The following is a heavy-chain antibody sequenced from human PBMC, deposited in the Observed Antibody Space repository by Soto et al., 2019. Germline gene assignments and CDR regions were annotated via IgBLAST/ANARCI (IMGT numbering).Heavy chain of an antibody. CDR1: GFTFSSCA. Sequence: EVQLLESGGGLVQPGGSLRLSCAASGFTFSSCAMGWVRQAPGKGLEWVSDIIDSGASTYYADSVKGRFTISRGNSKSTLYLQMNSLRAEDTALYYCAKGRSYYYYYGVDVWGQGTTVTVSS. CDR2: IIDSGAST. CDR3: AKGRSYYYYYGVDV. J-gene: IGHJ6*02. V-gene: IGHV3-23*01.